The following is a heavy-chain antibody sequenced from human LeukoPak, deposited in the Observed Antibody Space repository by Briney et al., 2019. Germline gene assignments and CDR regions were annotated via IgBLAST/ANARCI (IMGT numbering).Heavy chain of an antibody. D-gene: IGHD6-13*01. Sequence: PSETLSLTCTVSGGSISSYYWSWIRQPPGKGLEWIGYVYYSGSTNYNPSLKSRVTISVDTSKNQFSLKLSSVTAADTAVYYCASSLWQQLAVDYWGQGTLVTVSS. V-gene: IGHV4-59*13. CDR1: GGSISSYY. CDR3: ASSLWQQLAVDY. CDR2: VYYSGST. J-gene: IGHJ4*02.